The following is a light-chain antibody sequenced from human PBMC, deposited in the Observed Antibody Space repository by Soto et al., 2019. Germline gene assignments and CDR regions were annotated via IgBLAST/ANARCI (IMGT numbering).Light chain of an antibody. CDR1: QSVSSIY. CDR3: QQYGSSALT. Sequence: EIVLTQFPGTLSLSPGERATLSCRASQSVSSIYLAWYQQKPGQAPRLLIYGASSRPTGIPDRFSGSGSGTDFTLTISRLEPEDFAVYYCQQYGSSALTFGGGTKVDIK. CDR2: GAS. J-gene: IGKJ4*01. V-gene: IGKV3-20*01.